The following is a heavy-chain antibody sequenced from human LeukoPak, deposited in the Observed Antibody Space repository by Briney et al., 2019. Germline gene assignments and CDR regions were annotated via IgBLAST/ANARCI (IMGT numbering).Heavy chain of an antibody. CDR1: GFTFSLFA. J-gene: IGHJ4*02. D-gene: IGHD5-24*01. CDR3: ARLRRGGSYYFDY. V-gene: IGHV3-30*03. CDR2: VSNDGNLQ. Sequence: PGTSLRLSCATSGFTFSLFAMHWVRQAPGKGLEWVAIVSNDGNLQKYADSVWGRFTISRDNSKNTLYLQMNSLRAEDTAVYYCARLRRGGSYYFDYWGQGTLVTVSS.